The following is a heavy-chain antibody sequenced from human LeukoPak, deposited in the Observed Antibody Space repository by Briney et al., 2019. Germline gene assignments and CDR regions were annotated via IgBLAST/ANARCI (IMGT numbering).Heavy chain of an antibody. CDR1: GFTFSSYS. Sequence: PGGSLRLSCAASGFTFSSYSMNWVRQAPGKGLEWVSSISSSSSYIYYADSVKGRFTISRDNAKNSLYLQMNSLRAEDTAVYYCARDRIVGAKGHAFDIWGQGTMVTVSS. CDR3: ARDRIVGAKGHAFDI. J-gene: IGHJ3*02. CDR2: ISSSSSYI. D-gene: IGHD1-26*01. V-gene: IGHV3-21*01.